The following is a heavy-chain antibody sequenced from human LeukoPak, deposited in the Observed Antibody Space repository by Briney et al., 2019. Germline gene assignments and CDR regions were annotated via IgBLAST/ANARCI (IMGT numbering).Heavy chain of an antibody. CDR2: INHSGST. J-gene: IGHJ4*02. CDR1: GGSFSGYY. V-gene: IGHV4-34*01. Sequence: KPSETLSLTCAVYGGSFSGYYWSWIRQPPGKGLEWIGEINHSGSTNYNPSLKSRVTISVDTSKNQFSLKLSSVTAADTAVYYCARGVLRYFDWLLRGTYFDYWGQGTLVTVSS. CDR3: ARGVLRYFDWLLRGTYFDY. D-gene: IGHD3-9*01.